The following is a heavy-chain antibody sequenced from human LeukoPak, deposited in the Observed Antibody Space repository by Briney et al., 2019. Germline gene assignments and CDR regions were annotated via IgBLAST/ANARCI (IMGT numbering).Heavy chain of an antibody. Sequence: GESLKISCKGSGYSFTSYWIGWVRQMPGKGLEWMGIIYPGDSDTRYSPSFQGQVTISADKSISTAYLQWSSLKASDTAMYYCARHGLGYCSSTSCYSFDYWGQGTLVTVSS. CDR3: ARHGLGYCSSTSCYSFDY. J-gene: IGHJ4*02. CDR2: IYPGDSDT. CDR1: GYSFTSYW. D-gene: IGHD2-2*02. V-gene: IGHV5-51*01.